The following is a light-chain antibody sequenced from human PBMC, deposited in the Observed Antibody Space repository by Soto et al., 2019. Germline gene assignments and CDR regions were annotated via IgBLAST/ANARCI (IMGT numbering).Light chain of an antibody. V-gene: IGLV1-44*01. CDR2: SDN. CDR1: SSNIGSDS. Sequence: QSVLTQPPSASGTPGQRVTITCSGSSSNIGSDSVNWYQHLPGTAPKLLIFSDNQRPSGVPDRFSGSKSGTSASLAISGLQWEDEADYYCATWDDSLNGRVFGGGTKLTVL. CDR3: ATWDDSLNGRV. J-gene: IGLJ3*02.